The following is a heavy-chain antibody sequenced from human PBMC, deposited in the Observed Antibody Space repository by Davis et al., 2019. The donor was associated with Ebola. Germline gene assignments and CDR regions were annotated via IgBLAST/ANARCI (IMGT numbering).Heavy chain of an antibody. CDR1: GGSISTYY. CDR3: VRTVLIVIPSTVRYFDL. CDR2: IYYSGGT. Sequence: MPSETLSLTCTVSGGSISTYYWSWIRQPPGKGLGWIGYIYYSGGTNYNPSLKSRLTISIDTSKNQFSLKLSSVTAADTAIYYCVRTVLIVIPSTVRYFDLWGRGTLVTVSS. J-gene: IGHJ2*01. D-gene: IGHD2-21*01. V-gene: IGHV4-59*12.